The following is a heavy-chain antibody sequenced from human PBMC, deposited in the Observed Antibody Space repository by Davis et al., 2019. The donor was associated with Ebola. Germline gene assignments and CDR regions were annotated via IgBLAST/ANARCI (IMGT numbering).Heavy chain of an antibody. V-gene: IGHV3-53*04. CDR1: GFTFRNYY. D-gene: IGHD6-19*01. J-gene: IGHJ4*02. CDR3: ARASTVAGVY. Sequence: GGSLRLSCAASGFTFRNYYMHWVRQAPGKGLEWVSVIYSGGSTYYADSVKGRFTISRHNSKNTLYLQMNSLRAEDTAVYYCARASTVAGVYWGQGTLVTVSS. CDR2: IYSGGST.